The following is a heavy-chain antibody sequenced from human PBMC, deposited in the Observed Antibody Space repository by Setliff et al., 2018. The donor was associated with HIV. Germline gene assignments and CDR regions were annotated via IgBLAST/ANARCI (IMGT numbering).Heavy chain of an antibody. V-gene: IGHV3-7*01. CDR2: IKHHGGEK. J-gene: IGHJ6*02. CDR3: ARKARFYYGMDV. Sequence: GGSLRLSCAASGFTFSRFWMSWVRQAPGRGLEWVASIKHHGGEKHYVDSVKGRFTISRDNAKNSLYLQMNSLRVEDTAVYYCARKARFYYGMDVWGQGTTVTVSS. CDR1: GFTFSRFW.